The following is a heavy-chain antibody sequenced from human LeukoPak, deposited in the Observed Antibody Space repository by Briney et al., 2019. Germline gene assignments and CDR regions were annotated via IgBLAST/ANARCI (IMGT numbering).Heavy chain of an antibody. Sequence: GGSLRLSCAASGFTFSSYWMHWVRQAPGKGLVWVSRINSDGSSTSYADSVKGRFAISRDNAKNTLYLQMNSLRAEDTAVYYCARDLSYYYDSSDATLDYWGQGALVTVSS. CDR2: INSDGSST. CDR3: ARDLSYYYDSSDATLDY. V-gene: IGHV3-74*01. J-gene: IGHJ4*02. D-gene: IGHD3-22*01. CDR1: GFTFSSYW.